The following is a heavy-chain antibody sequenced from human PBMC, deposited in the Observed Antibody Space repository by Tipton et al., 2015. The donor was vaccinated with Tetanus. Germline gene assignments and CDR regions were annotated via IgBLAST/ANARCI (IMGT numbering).Heavy chain of an antibody. J-gene: IGHJ6*02. CDR3: ARSLFAYGMVV. V-gene: IGHV3-7*03. CDR1: GFRFRSDW. CDR2: INRDGSEK. Sequence: SLRLSCAETGFRFRSDWMGWVRQAAGKGLEWVAHINRDGSEKACADAEQGRFSISRDSAKNSLSLQMNSLRAEDTAVYYCARSLFAYGMVVWGLGTTVTVSS.